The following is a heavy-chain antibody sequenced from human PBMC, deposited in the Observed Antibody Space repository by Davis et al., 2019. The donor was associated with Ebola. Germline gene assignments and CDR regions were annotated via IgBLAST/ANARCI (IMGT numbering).Heavy chain of an antibody. CDR3: ARDQCTNGVCYPWEGDGMDD. V-gene: IGHV3-66*01. J-gene: IGHJ4*02. Sequence: PGGSLRLSCAASGFTFSSYSMNWVRQAPGKGLEWVSVIYSGGSTYYADSVKGRFTISRDNSKNTPYLQMNSLRAEDTAVYYCARDQCTNGVCYPWEGDGMDDWGQGTLVTVSS. CDR2: IYSGGST. D-gene: IGHD2-8*01. CDR1: GFTFSSYS.